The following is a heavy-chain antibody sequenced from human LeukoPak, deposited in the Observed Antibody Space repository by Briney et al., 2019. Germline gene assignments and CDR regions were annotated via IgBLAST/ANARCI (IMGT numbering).Heavy chain of an antibody. CDR1: GFTVGDYA. CDR3: TRGRIAVAGDYYYYGMDV. CDR2: IRSKAYGGTT. D-gene: IGHD6-19*01. J-gene: IGHJ6*02. Sequence: PGGSLRLSCTASGFTVGDYAMSWVRQAPGKGLEWVGFIRSKAYGGTTEYAASVKGRFTISRDDSKSIAYLQMNSLKTEDTAVYYCTRGRIAVAGDYYYYGMDVWGQGTTVTVSS. V-gene: IGHV3-49*04.